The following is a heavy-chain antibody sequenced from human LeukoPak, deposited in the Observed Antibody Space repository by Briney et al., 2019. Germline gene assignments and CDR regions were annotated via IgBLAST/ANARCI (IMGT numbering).Heavy chain of an antibody. CDR2: IYLIDSDT. CDR3: ARRQPYHSTSFLDD. V-gene: IGHV5-51*01. Sequence: GESLKIACKASGYSFTSYWIAWGGQMPGKGRESMGIIYLIDSDTRYSPSFQGQVTISADRSISTAYLQWTSLRASDSAMYCCARRQPYHSTSFLDDWGQGTLVTVSS. D-gene: IGHD1-14*01. J-gene: IGHJ4*02. CDR1: GYSFTSYW.